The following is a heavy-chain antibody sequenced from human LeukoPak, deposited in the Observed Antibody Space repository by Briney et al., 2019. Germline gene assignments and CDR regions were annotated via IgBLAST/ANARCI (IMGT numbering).Heavy chain of an antibody. D-gene: IGHD1-14*01. CDR2: IYYGGNT. V-gene: IGHV4-39*07. CDR3: VKGRRLPGY. Sequence: SETLSLTCTVSGGSISSIGYYWGWIRQPPGKGLGWIGNIYYGGNTRYSGNTYFNPSLKSRVTVSVDTSKNQFSLKVTSVTASDTAVYYCVKGRRLPGYWGQGTLVTVSS. CDR1: GGSISSIGYY. J-gene: IGHJ4*02.